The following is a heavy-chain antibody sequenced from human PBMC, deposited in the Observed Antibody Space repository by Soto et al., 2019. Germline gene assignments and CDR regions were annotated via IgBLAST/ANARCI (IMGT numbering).Heavy chain of an antibody. D-gene: IGHD5-12*01. V-gene: IGHV4-39*01. CDR3: AGPPTGYSGYDGNY. CDR1: GGSISSSSYY. CDR2: IYYSGST. Sequence: PSETLSLTCTVSGGSISSSSYYWGWIRQPPGKGLEWIGSIYYSGSTYYNPSLKSRVAISVDTSKNQFSLKLSSVTAADTAVFYCAGPPTGYSGYDGNYWGQGTLSTVSS. J-gene: IGHJ4*02.